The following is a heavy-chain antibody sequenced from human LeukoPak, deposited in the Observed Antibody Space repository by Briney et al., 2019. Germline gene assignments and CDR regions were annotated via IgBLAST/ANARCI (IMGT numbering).Heavy chain of an antibody. Sequence: GGSLRLSCAASGFTFSSYSMHWVRQAPGKGLEWVAFIRYDGSNKYYADSVKGRFTISRDNSKNTLYLQMNSLRAEDTTVYYCAKEMYYYDSSGYPTFDYWGQGTLVTVSS. CDR2: IRYDGSNK. CDR1: GFTFSSYS. CDR3: AKEMYYYDSSGYPTFDY. J-gene: IGHJ4*02. V-gene: IGHV3-30*02. D-gene: IGHD3-22*01.